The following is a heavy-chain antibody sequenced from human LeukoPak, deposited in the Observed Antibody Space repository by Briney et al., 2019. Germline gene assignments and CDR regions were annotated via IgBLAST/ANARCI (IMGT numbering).Heavy chain of an antibody. J-gene: IGHJ6*02. CDR3: ARIAPHDCSGGSCSPTVGYYYGMDV. D-gene: IGHD2-15*01. CDR2: SYYTGTT. Sequence: SETLSLTCTVSGGSISGSLSYWGWIRQSPEKGLEWLGNSYYTGTTYYNPSLKSRVTISVDTSKNQFSLKLSSVTAADTAVYYCARIAPHDCSGGSCSPTVGYYYGMDVWGQGTTVTVSS. CDR1: GGSISGSLSY. V-gene: IGHV4-39*01.